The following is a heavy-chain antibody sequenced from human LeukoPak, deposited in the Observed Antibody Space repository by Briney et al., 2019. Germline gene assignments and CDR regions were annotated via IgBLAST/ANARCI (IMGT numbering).Heavy chain of an antibody. CDR1: GGSFSGYY. Sequence: SETLSLTCAVYGGSFSGYYWSWIRQPPGKGLEWIGEINHSGSTNYNPSLKSRVTISVDTSKNQFSLKLSSVTAADTAMYYCARAVSGRFDYWGQGTLVTASS. D-gene: IGHD6-19*01. CDR2: INHSGST. J-gene: IGHJ4*02. V-gene: IGHV4-34*01. CDR3: ARAVSGRFDY.